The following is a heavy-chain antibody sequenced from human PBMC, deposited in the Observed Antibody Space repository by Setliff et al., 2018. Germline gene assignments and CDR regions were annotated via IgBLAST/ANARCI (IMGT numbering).Heavy chain of an antibody. V-gene: IGHV1-18*01. CDR3: ARDKYRGDFDYGNQDFDY. CDR2: ISAYNGNT. Sequence: ASVKVSCKTSGYIFTSYGISWVRLAPGQGLEWMGWISAYNGNTNYAQKLQGRVTMTTDTSTTTAYMELRSLRSDDTAVYYCARDKYRGDFDYGNQDFDYWGQGTLVTVSS. CDR1: GYIFTSYG. J-gene: IGHJ4*02. D-gene: IGHD4-4*01.